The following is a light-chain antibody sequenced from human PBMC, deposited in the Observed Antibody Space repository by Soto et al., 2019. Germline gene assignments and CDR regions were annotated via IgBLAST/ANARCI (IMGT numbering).Light chain of an antibody. V-gene: IGKV3-20*01. Sequence: EVVLTQSPGSLSLSPGXRATLSCRASQSLVNTYVAWYQQKAGQAPRLLIFDASTRATGIPDRFSGSGSGTDFTLSISRLEPEDFAVYYCQSYGSSRTFGHGTKVDIK. CDR1: QSLVNTY. J-gene: IGKJ1*01. CDR3: QSYGSSRT. CDR2: DAS.